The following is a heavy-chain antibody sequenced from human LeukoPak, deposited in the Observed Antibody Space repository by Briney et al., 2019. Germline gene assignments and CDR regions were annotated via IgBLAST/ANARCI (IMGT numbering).Heavy chain of an antibody. J-gene: IGHJ4*02. CDR1: GGSISSSSYY. D-gene: IGHD3-10*01. CDR3: ARVLLWFGEFAWFDY. V-gene: IGHV4-39*01. Sequence: SETLSLTCTVSGGSISSSSYYWGWIRQPPGKGLEWIGSIYYSGSTYYNPSLKSRVTISVDTSKNQFSLKLSSVTAADTAVYYCARVLLWFGEFAWFDYWGQGTLVTVSS. CDR2: IYYSGST.